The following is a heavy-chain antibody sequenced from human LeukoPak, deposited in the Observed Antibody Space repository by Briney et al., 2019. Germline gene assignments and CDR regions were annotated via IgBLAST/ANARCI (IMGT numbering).Heavy chain of an antibody. Sequence: PGGSLRLTCTTSGFTLSNYWMTWVRQAPGKGLEWVANIKHDGSEKYYVDSMKGRFTISRDNAKNSLYLQMNSLRAEDTAVYYCARGGESYYGSGSHDYWGQGTLVTVSS. J-gene: IGHJ4*02. D-gene: IGHD3-10*01. V-gene: IGHV3-7*01. CDR1: GFTLSNYW. CDR3: ARGGESYYGSGSHDY. CDR2: IKHDGSEK.